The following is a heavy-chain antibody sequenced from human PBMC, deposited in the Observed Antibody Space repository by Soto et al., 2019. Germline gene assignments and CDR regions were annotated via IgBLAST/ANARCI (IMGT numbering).Heavy chain of an antibody. V-gene: IGHV1-2*02. Sequence: QVQLVQSGAELKEPGDSVRVSCEASGYTFTAYYIHWVRQAPGQGLEWMGWINPRFGDTSYAQYFQGRVSMTRDTSISTVDMELSRLTSDDTAIYYCARNMDYYYGPGSGNGHGFWGQGTTVTVFS. D-gene: IGHD3-10*01. CDR3: ARNMDYYYGPGSGNGHGF. CDR1: GYTFTAYY. CDR2: INPRFGDT. J-gene: IGHJ6*02.